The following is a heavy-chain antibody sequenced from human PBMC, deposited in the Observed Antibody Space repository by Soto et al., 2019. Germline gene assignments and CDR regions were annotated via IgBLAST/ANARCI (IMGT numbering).Heavy chain of an antibody. CDR3: ASVTGTTGLEPFDI. D-gene: IGHD1-7*01. V-gene: IGHV4-61*01. CDR2: IYYSGST. CDR1: GGSVSSGSYY. Sequence: PSETLSLTCTVSGGSVSSGSYYWSWIRQPPGKGLEWIGYIYYSGSTNYNPSLKSRVTISVDTSKNQFSLKLSSVTAADTAVYYCASVTGTTGLEPFDIWGQGTMVTVSS. J-gene: IGHJ3*02.